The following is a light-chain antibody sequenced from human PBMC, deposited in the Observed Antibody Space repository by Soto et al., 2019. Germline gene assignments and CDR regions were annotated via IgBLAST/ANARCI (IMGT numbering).Light chain of an antibody. J-gene: IGKJ1*01. Sequence: DILMTQSPATLSVSPGERATLSCRASQSVGSNVAWYQQKPGQAPRLLIYGASNRATGIPARFSGSGSGTDFSLTITSLQSEDLAVYYCQQYNDWPPWTFGQGTKVDIK. V-gene: IGKV3-15*01. CDR2: GAS. CDR3: QQYNDWPPWT. CDR1: QSVGSN.